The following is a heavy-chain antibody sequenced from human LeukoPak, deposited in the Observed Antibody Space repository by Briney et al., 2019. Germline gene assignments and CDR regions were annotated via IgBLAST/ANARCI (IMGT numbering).Heavy chain of an antibody. D-gene: IGHD2-15*01. CDR2: IYYSGST. CDR3: ARGLDCSGGSCYGWFDP. Sequence: PSETLSLTCTVSGGPISSYYWSWLRQPPGKGLEWIGNIYYSGSTNYNPSLKSRVTISVDTSKNQFSLKLSSVTAADTAVYYCARGLDCSGGSCYGWFDPWGQGTLVTVSS. J-gene: IGHJ5*02. V-gene: IGHV4-59*01. CDR1: GGPISSYY.